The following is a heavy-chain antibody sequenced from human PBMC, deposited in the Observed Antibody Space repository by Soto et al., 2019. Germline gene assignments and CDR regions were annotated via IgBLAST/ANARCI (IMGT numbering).Heavy chain of an antibody. J-gene: IGHJ3*02. D-gene: IGHD3-22*01. CDR2: IWYDGSNK. CDR1: GFTFSSYG. CDR3: ASLSPYYYDSSGYIRHAFDI. Sequence: QVQLVESGGGVVQPGRSLRLSCAASGFTFSSYGMHWVRQAPGKGLEWVAVIWYDGSNKYYADSVKGRFTISRDNSKNTLYLQMNSLRAEDTAVYYCASLSPYYYDSSGYIRHAFDIWGQGTMVTVSS. V-gene: IGHV3-33*01.